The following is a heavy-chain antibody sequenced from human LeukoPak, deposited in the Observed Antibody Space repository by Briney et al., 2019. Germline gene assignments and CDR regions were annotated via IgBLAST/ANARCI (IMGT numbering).Heavy chain of an antibody. J-gene: IGHJ1*01. V-gene: IGHV3-23*01. CDR3: AKDRDSDWTSKYFQR. CDR2: ISGSGGST. CDR1: GFTFNNYA. Sequence: PGGSLRLSCAASGFTFNNYAMSWVRQAPGKGLEWVSSISGSGGSTYYADSVKGRFTISRDDSKNTLYLQLNSLRADDTAVYYCAKDRDSDWTSKYFQRWGQGTLVTVSS. D-gene: IGHD6-19*01.